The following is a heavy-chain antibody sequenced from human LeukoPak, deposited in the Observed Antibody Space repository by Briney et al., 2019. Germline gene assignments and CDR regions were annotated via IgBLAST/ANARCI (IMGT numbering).Heavy chain of an antibody. CDR3: ARAGRGSSWYAD. V-gene: IGHV4-59*08. CDR2: IYYSGST. CDR1: GGSLSPHY. Sequence: SETLSLTCAVSGGSLSPHYWSWIRQPPGKGLEWIGYIYYSGSTNYNPSLKSRVTISVDTSKNQFSLKLSSVTAADTAVYYCARAGRGSSWYADWGQGTLVTVSS. D-gene: IGHD6-13*01. J-gene: IGHJ4*02.